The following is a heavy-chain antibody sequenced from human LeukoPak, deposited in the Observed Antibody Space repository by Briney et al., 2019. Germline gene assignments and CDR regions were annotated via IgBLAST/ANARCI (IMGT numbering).Heavy chain of an antibody. V-gene: IGHV3-30*04. D-gene: IGHD2/OR15-2a*01. CDR3: ARESLYFGAFDI. CDR1: GFTFSSYA. CDR2: ISYDGSNK. Sequence: GGSPRLSCAASGFTFSSYAMHWVRQAPGKGLEWVAVISYDGSNKYYADSVKGRFTISRDNSKNTLYLQMNSLRAEDTAVYYCARESLYFGAFDIWGQGTMVTVSS. J-gene: IGHJ3*02.